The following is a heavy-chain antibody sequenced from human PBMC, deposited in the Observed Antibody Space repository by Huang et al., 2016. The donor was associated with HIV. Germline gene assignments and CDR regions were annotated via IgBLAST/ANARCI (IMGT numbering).Heavy chain of an antibody. CDR2: IRQDESEK. CDR3: ATGLGSFDY. D-gene: IGHD7-27*01. J-gene: IGHJ4*02. V-gene: IGHV3-7*01. Sequence: EVQLVESGGGLVQPGGSLCLSCAASGCTFSAYWMSWVRQARGKGLEWVANIRQDESEKYYVDSVKGRFTISRDNAKNSLYLQMNSLRAEDTAVYYCATGLGSFDYWGQGSLVTVSS. CDR1: GCTFSAYW.